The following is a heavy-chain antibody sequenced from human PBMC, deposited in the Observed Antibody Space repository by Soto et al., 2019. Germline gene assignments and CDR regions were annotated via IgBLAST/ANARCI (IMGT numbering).Heavy chain of an antibody. D-gene: IGHD1-26*01. CDR2: INPNSGGT. CDR1: GYTLTGYY. J-gene: IGHJ6*02. CDR3: ARSYVGNYGMAV. Sequence: ASVKVSCKASGYTLTGYYMHWVRQAPGQGLEWMGWINPNSGGTNYAQKFQGWVTMTRDTSISTAYMELSRLRSDDTAVYYCARSYVGNYGMAVWGQGTTVTVSS. V-gene: IGHV1-2*04.